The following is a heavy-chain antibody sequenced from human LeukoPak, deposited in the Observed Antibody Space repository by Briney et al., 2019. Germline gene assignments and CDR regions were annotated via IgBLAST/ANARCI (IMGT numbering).Heavy chain of an antibody. CDR3: AKDRGWLPHDAFDI. J-gene: IGHJ3*02. V-gene: IGHV3-9*01. CDR1: GFTFDDYA. D-gene: IGHD5-24*01. Sequence: GGSLRLSCAASGFTFDDYAMTGFRQAQGKGLGWVSGISWNSGSIGYADSVKGRFTISRDNAKNSLYLQMNSLRAEDTALYYCAKDRGWLPHDAFDIWGQGTMVTVSS. CDR2: ISWNSGSI.